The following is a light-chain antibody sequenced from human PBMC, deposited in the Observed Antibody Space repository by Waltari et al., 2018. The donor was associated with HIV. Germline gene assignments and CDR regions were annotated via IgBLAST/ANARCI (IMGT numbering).Light chain of an antibody. CDR2: KTN. CDR3: AAWDDSLNGPL. CDR1: SPNVGRNS. V-gene: IGLV1-44*01. J-gene: IGLJ2*01. Sequence: QSVLTQPPSASGTPGPRVTISCSGSSPNVGRNSVSWYRQFPGTAPKLLIYKTNQRPSGVPDRFSGSKSGTSASLAISGLQSDDESVYYCAAWDDSLNGPLFGGGTQLTVL.